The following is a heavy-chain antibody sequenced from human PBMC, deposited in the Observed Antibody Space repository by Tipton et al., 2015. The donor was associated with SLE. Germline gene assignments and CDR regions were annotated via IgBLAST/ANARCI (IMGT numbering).Heavy chain of an antibody. Sequence: SLRLSCAASGFTFSSYSMNWVRQAPGKGLEWVSYISFSFSGSTIYYADSVKGRFTISRDNAKNSLYLQMHSLRAEDTAVYYCAREGPSWYFYYYMDVWGKGTTVTVSS. V-gene: IGHV3-48*04. CDR3: AREGPSWYFYYYMDV. CDR1: GFTFSSYS. D-gene: IGHD2-15*01. J-gene: IGHJ6*03. CDR2: ISFSFSGSTI.